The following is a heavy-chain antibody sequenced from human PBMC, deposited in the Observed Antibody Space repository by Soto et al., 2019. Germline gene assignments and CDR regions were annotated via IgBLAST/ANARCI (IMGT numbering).Heavy chain of an antibody. CDR3: AKGLYSSSSGDYYYYYMDV. J-gene: IGHJ6*03. D-gene: IGHD6-6*01. V-gene: IGHV3-9*01. CDR1: GFTFDDYA. Sequence: GGSLRLSCAASGFTFDDYAMHWVRQAPGKGLEWVSGISWNSGSIGYADSVKGRFTISRDNAKNSLYLQMNSLRAEDTALYYCAKGLYSSSSGDYYYYYMDVWGKGTTVTVSS. CDR2: ISWNSGSI.